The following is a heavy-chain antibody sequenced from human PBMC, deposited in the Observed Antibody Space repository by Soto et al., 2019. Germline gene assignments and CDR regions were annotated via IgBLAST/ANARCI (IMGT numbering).Heavy chain of an antibody. V-gene: IGHV4-30-2*01. CDR1: GGSISSGGYS. CDR2: IYHSVNT. Sequence: QLQLQESGSGLVKPSQTLSLTCAVSGGSISSGGYSWSWIRQPPGKGLEWIGYIYHSVNTYYNPSRKSRVTISVDRSKNQFSLKLSSVTAADTAVYYCARGDGYKYYFDYWGQGTLVTVSS. CDR3: ARGDGYKYYFDY. D-gene: IGHD5-12*01. J-gene: IGHJ4*02.